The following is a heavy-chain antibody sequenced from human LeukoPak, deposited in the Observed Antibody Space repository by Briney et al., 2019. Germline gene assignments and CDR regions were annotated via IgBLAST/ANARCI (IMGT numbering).Heavy chain of an antibody. Sequence: SQTLSLTCAISGDSVSSDSAAWNWIRQSPSRGLEWLGRTYYRSKWYNDYAVSVKSRITINPDTSKNQFSLQLNSVTPEDTAVYYCARGKWELLSHYWCFDLWGRGTLVTVSS. CDR1: GDSVSSDSAA. J-gene: IGHJ2*01. CDR2: TYYRSKWYN. D-gene: IGHD1-26*01. CDR3: ARGKWELLSHYWCFDL. V-gene: IGHV6-1*01.